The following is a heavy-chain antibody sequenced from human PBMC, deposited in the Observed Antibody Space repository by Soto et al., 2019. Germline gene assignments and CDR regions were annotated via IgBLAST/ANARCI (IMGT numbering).Heavy chain of an antibody. V-gene: IGHV3-30-3*01. CDR2: ISYDGSNK. D-gene: IGHD1-20*01. Sequence: GGSLRLSCAASGFTFSSYAMHWVRQAPGKGLEWVAVISYDGSNKYYADSVKGRFTISRDNSKNTLYLQMNSLRAEDTAVYYCSRDFARLGITESTGGMDVWGQGTTVTVSS. CDR1: GFTFSSYA. J-gene: IGHJ6*02. CDR3: SRDFARLGITESTGGMDV.